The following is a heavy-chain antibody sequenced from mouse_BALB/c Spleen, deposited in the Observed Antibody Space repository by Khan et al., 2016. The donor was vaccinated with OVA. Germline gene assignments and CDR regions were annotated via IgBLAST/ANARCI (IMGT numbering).Heavy chain of an antibody. J-gene: IGHJ3*01. CDR2: IRYDGSS. CDR3: ARGGSSGPAWFAY. Sequence: EVQLQESGPGLVKPSQSLSLTCSVTGYSITSGYFWNWIRQFPGNKLEWMGYIRYDGSSNYNPSLKNRISITRDTSKNQFFLKLNSVTPEDTATLYCARGGSSGPAWFAYWGQGTLVTVSA. D-gene: IGHD3-1*01. V-gene: IGHV3-6*02. CDR1: GYSITSGYF.